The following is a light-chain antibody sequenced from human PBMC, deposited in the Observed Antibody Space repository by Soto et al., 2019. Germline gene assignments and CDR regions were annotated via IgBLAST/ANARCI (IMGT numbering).Light chain of an antibody. CDR1: QSVGSTF. J-gene: IGKJ1*01. V-gene: IGKV3-20*01. CDR2: GVS. CDR3: GQFVSSPPRT. Sequence: EIVLTQSPGTLSLSPGERATLSCRASQSVGSTFLAWYQQKPGQATRLLIYGVSTRATGIPDRFSGSWSGTDFTLSISRLEPEDFAVYYCGQFVSSPPRTFGQGTKVEIK.